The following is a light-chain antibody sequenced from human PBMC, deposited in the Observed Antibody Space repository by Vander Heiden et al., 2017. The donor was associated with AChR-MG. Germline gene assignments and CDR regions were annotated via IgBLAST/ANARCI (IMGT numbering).Light chain of an antibody. V-gene: IGKV1-39*01. Sequence: IKMTQSPSSLSASVGDRVTITCRASQGISSYLNWYQQKPGKAPKLLIYAASSLQSGVPSRFSGSGSGTDFTLTISSLQPEDFATYYCQQSDSTPVTFGGGTKVEIE. CDR2: AAS. CDR1: QGISSY. CDR3: QQSDSTPVT. J-gene: IGKJ4*01.